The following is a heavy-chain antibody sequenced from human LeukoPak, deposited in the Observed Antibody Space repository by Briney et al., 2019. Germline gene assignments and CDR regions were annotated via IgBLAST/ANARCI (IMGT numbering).Heavy chain of an antibody. Sequence: SVKVSCKASGGTFSSYAISWVRQAPGQGLEWMGRIIPILGTANYAQKFQGRVTITADKSTSTAYMELSSLRSEDTAVYYCATHSPYSSSWYDDYWGQGTLVTVSS. CDR2: IIPILGTA. J-gene: IGHJ4*02. D-gene: IGHD6-13*01. V-gene: IGHV1-69*04. CDR1: GGTFSSYA. CDR3: ATHSPYSSSWYDDY.